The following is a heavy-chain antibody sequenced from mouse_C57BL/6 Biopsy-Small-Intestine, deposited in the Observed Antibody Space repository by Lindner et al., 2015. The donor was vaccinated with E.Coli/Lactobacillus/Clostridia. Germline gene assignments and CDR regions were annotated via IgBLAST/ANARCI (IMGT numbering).Heavy chain of an antibody. D-gene: IGHD5-5*01. CDR2: IDPENGDT. Sequence: EVQLQESGAELVRPGASVKLSCTASGFNIKDDHMHWVKQRPEQGLEWIGWIDPENGDTEYASKFQGKATITADTSSNTAYLQLSSLTSEDTAVYYCTTRGLPPDYWGQGTTLTVSS. CDR1: GFNIKDDH. J-gene: IGHJ2*01. V-gene: IGHV14-4*01. CDR3: TTRGLPPDY.